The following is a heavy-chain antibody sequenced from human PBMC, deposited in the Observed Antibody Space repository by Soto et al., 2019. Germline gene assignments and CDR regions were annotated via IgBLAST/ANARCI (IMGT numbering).Heavy chain of an antibody. D-gene: IGHD6-6*01. CDR3: AKRSGGYSSSSWGTDY. J-gene: IGHJ4*02. CDR2: ISGSGGST. Sequence: GGSLRLSCAASGFTFSSYAMSWVRQAPGKGLEWVSAISGSGGSTYYADSVKGRFTISRDNSKNTLYLQMNSLRAEDTAVYYCAKRSGGYSSSSWGTDYWGQGTLVTVSS. CDR1: GFTFSSYA. V-gene: IGHV3-23*01.